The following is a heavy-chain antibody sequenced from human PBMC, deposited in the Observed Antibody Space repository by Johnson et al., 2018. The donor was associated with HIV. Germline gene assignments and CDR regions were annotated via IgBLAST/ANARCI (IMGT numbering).Heavy chain of an antibody. V-gene: IGHV3-9*01. CDR1: GFTFDDYA. Sequence: VQLVESGGNLVQPGRSLRLSCAASGFTFDDYAMHWVRQAPGKGPEWVSGINWNSGSRGYVDSVKGRFTISRANAKNSLYLQMNNLRPEDTAVYYCAKDTGAYYYDSSGYWDAFDIWGQGTMVTVSS. J-gene: IGHJ3*02. CDR3: AKDTGAYYYDSSGYWDAFDI. CDR2: INWNSGSR. D-gene: IGHD3-22*01.